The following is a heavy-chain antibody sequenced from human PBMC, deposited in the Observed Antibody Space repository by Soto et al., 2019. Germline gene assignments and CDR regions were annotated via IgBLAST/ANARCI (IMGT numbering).Heavy chain of an antibody. Sequence: LRLSCAASGFPFSDHAMHWVRQTPGKGLEWVSAITGRGDSTCYADSVKGRFTISRDNSKSTLYLQMMSLRAEDTAVYYCAKDLYVQPPSGWFDPWGQGTVVTVSS. CDR1: GFPFSDHA. CDR3: AKDLYVQPPSGWFDP. J-gene: IGHJ5*02. D-gene: IGHD1-26*01. V-gene: IGHV3-23*01. CDR2: ITGRGDST.